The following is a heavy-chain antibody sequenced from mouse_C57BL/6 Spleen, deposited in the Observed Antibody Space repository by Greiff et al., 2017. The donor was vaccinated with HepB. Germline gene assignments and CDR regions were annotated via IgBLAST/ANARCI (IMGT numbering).Heavy chain of an antibody. Sequence: EVMLVESGGGLVQPGGSLSLSCAASGFTFTDYYMSWVRQPPGKALEWLGFIRNKANGYTTEYSASVKGRFTISRDNSQSILYLQMNALRAEDSATYYCARYRFTTVVATDAMDYWGQGTSVTVSS. CDR2: IRNKANGYTT. CDR3: ARYRFTTVVATDAMDY. J-gene: IGHJ4*01. V-gene: IGHV7-3*01. D-gene: IGHD1-1*01. CDR1: GFTFTDYY.